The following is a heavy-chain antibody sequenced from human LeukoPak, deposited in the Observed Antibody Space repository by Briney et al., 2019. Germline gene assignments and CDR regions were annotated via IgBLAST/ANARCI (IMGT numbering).Heavy chain of an antibody. CDR2: IKEGGSAK. CDR1: GFTFCSYW. V-gene: IGHV3-7*01. Sequence: QPGGTLRLLCAASGFTFCSYWLSRVPQAPGKGWVWGVNIKEGGSAKYYVDSVKGRFTSSKDNAKNLLYLQMNDLCAEDTAVYCCVRDSPRYGAYDFDWGQGTLVTVSS. D-gene: IGHD5-12*01. J-gene: IGHJ4*02. CDR3: VRDSPRYGAYDFD.